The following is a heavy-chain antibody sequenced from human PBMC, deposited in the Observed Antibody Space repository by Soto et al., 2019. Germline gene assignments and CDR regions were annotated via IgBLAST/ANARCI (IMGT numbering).Heavy chain of an antibody. D-gene: IGHD4-17*01. Sequence: ASVKVSCKASGYTFTSYYMHWVRQAPGQGLEWMGIINPSGGSTSYAQKFQGRVTMTRDTSTSTVYMELSSLRSEDTAVYYCARGHPHPMTTVPKPSWLDPWCQGILVTVSS. V-gene: IGHV1-46*03. J-gene: IGHJ5*02. CDR3: ARGHPHPMTTVPKPSWLDP. CDR1: GYTFTSYY. CDR2: INPSGGST.